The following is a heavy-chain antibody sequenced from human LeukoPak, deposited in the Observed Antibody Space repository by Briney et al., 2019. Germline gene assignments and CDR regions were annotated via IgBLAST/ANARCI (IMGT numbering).Heavy chain of an antibody. CDR2: INNDGRSA. V-gene: IGHV3-74*01. CDR3: ARNYNGMSN. D-gene: IGHD1-26*01. CDR1: GLTFSNYG. J-gene: IGHJ4*02. Sequence: GGSLRLSCAASGLTFSNYGMMWVRQAPGKGQVWVSYINNDGRSATYADSVKGRFTISRDNAKNTLYLQMNSLKAEDSAMYYCARNYNGMSNWGQGTLVIVSS.